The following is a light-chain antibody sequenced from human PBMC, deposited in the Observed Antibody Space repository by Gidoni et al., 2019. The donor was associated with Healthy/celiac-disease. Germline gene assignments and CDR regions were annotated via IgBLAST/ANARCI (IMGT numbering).Light chain of an antibody. J-gene: IGKJ4*01. V-gene: IGKV3-15*01. CDR1: QSGSSN. CDR3: QQYNNWLT. CDR2: GAS. Sequence: DIVLTQSPAPLSVSPGERATLSCTASQSGSSNLACYQQKPGQAPRLLIYGASTRATGIPARFSGSWSGTEFTLTISRLQSEDFAVYYCQQYNNWLTFGGGTKVEIK.